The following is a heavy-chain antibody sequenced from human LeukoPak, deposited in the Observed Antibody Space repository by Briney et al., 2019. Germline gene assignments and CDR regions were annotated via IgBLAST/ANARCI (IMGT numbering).Heavy chain of an antibody. V-gene: IGHV3-13*01. CDR1: GFTFSSYD. CDR3: ARARNWFGLPDY. CDR2: IGTAGDT. Sequence: GGSLRLSCAASGFTFSSYDMHWVRQAPGKGLEWVSAIGTAGDTYYPGSVKGRFTICRENDKNSLYLQMNSLRGGDTAVYYCARARNWFGLPDYWGQGPLVTVSS. D-gene: IGHD3-10*01. J-gene: IGHJ4*02.